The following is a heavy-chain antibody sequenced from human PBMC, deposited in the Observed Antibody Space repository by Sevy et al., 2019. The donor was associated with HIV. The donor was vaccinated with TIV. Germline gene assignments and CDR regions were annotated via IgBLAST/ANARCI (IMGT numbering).Heavy chain of an antibody. CDR1: GFIFSDYY. V-gene: IGHV3-11*01. CDR2: ISLSGSTI. D-gene: IGHD2-8*01. J-gene: IGHJ6*02. Sequence: GGSLRLSCAASGFIFSDYYMSWIRQAPGKGLEWVSYISLSGSTIYYADSVKGRFTISRDNAKNSLYLQMNSLRAEDTAVYFCARESRRCSNGVCYGYYGLDVWAKGPRSPSP. CDR3: ARESRRCSNGVCYGYYGLDV.